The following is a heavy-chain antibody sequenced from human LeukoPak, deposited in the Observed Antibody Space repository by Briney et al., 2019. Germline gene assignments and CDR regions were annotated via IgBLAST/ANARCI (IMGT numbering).Heavy chain of an antibody. D-gene: IGHD2-15*01. CDR3: ARAYCSGGSCYPFDY. CDR2: IYSGGST. CDR1: GFTVSSNY. J-gene: IGHJ4*02. V-gene: IGHV3-53*01. Sequence: GGSLRLSCAASGFTVSSNYMSWVRQAPGKGLEWVSVIYSGGSTYYADSVKGRFTISRHNSKNTLYLQMNSLRAEDTAVYYCARAYCSGGSCYPFDYWGQGTLVTVSS.